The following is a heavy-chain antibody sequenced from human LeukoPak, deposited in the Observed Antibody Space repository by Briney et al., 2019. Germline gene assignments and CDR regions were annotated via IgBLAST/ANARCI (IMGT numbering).Heavy chain of an antibody. CDR1: GYSFTSKY. D-gene: IGHD5-18*01. J-gene: IGHJ4*02. CDR2: INPSGGST. Sequence: GASVKVSCKASGYSFTSKYMHWVRRAPGQGPEWMGIINPSGGSTSYPQKFQGRFTMTRDTSTSTVYMELSSLKSEDTAVYYCAGGQLWIFDYWGQGTLVTVSS. V-gene: IGHV1-46*03. CDR3: AGGQLWIFDY.